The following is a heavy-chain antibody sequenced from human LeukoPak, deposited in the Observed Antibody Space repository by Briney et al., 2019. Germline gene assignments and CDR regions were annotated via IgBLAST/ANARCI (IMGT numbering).Heavy chain of an antibody. J-gene: IGHJ4*02. V-gene: IGHV3-23*01. Sequence: GGSLRLSCAASGFTFTSIAMTWVRQAPGKGLEWVSTIRGTGDSTHYADSVKGRFIISRDKSKNMLYLQMNGLRAEDTAIYYCAKGQELDDGVFDSWGQGTLSPSPQ. CDR3: AKGQELDDGVFDS. CDR1: GFTFTSIA. CDR2: IRGTGDST. D-gene: IGHD1-1*01.